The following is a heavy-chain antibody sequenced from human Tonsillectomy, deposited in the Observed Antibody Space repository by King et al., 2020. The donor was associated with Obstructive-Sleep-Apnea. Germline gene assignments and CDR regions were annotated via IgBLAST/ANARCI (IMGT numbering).Heavy chain of an antibody. V-gene: IGHV4-59*08. CDR2: IYYSVST. J-gene: IGHJ4*02. D-gene: IGHD2-21*02. CDR1: GDSISSYY. CDR3: ARRCGGDCPFDY. Sequence: QLQESGPGLVKPSETLSLTCTVSGDSISSYYWSWIRQPPGKGLEYIGYIYYSVSTNYNPSLKRRVTISVDASKNQFSLKLSSVTAADTAVYYCARRCGGDCPFDYWGQGTLVTVSS.